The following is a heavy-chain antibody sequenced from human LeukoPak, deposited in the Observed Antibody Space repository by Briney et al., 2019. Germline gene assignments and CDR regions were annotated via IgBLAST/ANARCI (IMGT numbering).Heavy chain of an antibody. V-gene: IGHV1-2*02. CDR2: INPNSGGT. Sequence: GASVKVSCKASGYTFTGYYMHWVRQAPGQGLEWMGWINPNSGGTNYAQKFQGRVTMTRDTSISTAYMELSRLRSDDTAVYCCAREGDIVVVPAAPLDYWGQGTLVTVSS. CDR3: AREGDIVVVPAAPLDY. J-gene: IGHJ4*02. CDR1: GYTFTGYY. D-gene: IGHD2-2*01.